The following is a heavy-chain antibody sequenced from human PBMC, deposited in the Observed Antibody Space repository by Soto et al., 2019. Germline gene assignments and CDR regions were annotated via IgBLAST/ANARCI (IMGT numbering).Heavy chain of an antibody. CDR2: INPSGGIT. V-gene: IGHV1-46*01. D-gene: IGHD5-12*01. J-gene: IGHJ6*02. CDR1: GYTFSRYY. Sequence: QVQLVQSGAEAKKPGASVKVSCEASGYTFSRYYIYWVRQAPGQGLEWMGAINPSGGITTYAQKFQGRVTMTSDTSTRTVYMELSSLRSEDTAVYYCATPKGLASYHYYYAMDVWGQGTTVTVSS. CDR3: ATPKGLASYHYYYAMDV.